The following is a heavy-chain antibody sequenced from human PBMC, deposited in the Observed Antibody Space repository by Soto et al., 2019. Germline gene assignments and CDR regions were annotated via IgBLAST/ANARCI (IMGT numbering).Heavy chain of an antibody. CDR1: GFTFRSYA. CDR3: AKSLYNWNDGGYFDY. Sequence: LRLSCAASGFTFRSYAMSWVRQAPGKGLDWVSAISGGGGDTYYADSVKGRFTISRDNSKNTVYLQMNSLRADDTAVYYCAKSLYNWNDGGYFDYWGQGALVTVSS. D-gene: IGHD1-1*01. V-gene: IGHV3-23*01. CDR2: ISGGGGDT. J-gene: IGHJ4*02.